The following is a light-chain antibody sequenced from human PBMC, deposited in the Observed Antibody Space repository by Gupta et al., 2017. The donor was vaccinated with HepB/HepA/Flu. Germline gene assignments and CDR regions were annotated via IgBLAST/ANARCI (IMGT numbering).Light chain of an antibody. J-gene: IGKJ4*01. CDR1: QSVSSIY. Sequence: ELALLPSRGTVSLSPGERATISCSASQSVSSIYLAWYQPKPAQAPRLVIYGAANRGTGIPDRFSGSGSGTDFTLSISRVEPEDFAVCYCQQYCSSPFGGGTKVEIK. V-gene: IGKV3-20*01. CDR3: QQYCSSP. CDR2: GAA.